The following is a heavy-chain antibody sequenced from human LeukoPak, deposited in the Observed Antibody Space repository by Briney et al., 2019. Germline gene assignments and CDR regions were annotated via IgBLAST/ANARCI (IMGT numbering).Heavy chain of an antibody. CDR2: SSYAGTEN. V-gene: IGHV3-30*18. CDR3: AKDYSTSWYRFDY. CDR1: GFTFSRSG. Sequence: GGSLRLSCAASGFTFSRSGMHWVRQAPGKGLEWVAVSSYAGTENEYADSVKGRFTISRDNSKNTLYLQMNSLRAEDTAVYYCAKDYSTSWYRFDYWGQGTLVTVSS. J-gene: IGHJ4*02. D-gene: IGHD6-13*01.